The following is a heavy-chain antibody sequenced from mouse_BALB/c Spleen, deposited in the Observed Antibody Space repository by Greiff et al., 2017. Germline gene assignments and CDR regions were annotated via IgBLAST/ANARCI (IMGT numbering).Heavy chain of an antibody. V-gene: IGHV14-3*02. CDR1: GFNIKDTY. J-gene: IGHJ3*01. Sequence: VQLQQSGAELVKPGASVKLSCTASGFNIKDTYMHWVKQRPEQGLEWIGRIDPANGNTKYDPKFQGKATITADTSSNTAYLQLSSLTSEDTAVYYCARRAYYGNYEFAYWGQGTLVTVSA. CDR2: IDPANGNT. D-gene: IGHD2-10*01. CDR3: ARRAYYGNYEFAY.